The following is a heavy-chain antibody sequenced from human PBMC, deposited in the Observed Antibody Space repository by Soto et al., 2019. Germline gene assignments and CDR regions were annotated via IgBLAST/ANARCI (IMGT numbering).Heavy chain of an antibody. J-gene: IGHJ5*02. V-gene: IGHV4-39*01. Sequence: SETLSLTCSVSGGSLSSFTYYWGWIRQPPGKGLEWIGTVYYNENTYYNPSLKSRVTITVDTAKNQFSLNLRSVTAAGTAMYFCAGRERYYGSPGWFDPWGPGTLVTVSS. CDR2: VYYNENT. CDR1: GGSLSSFTYY. D-gene: IGHD3-10*01. CDR3: AGRERYYGSPGWFDP.